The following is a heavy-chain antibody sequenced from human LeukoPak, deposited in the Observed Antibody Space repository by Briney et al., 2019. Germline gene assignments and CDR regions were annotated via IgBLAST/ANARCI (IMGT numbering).Heavy chain of an antibody. D-gene: IGHD5-18*01. V-gene: IGHV4-38-2*02. CDR3: ARDRDTAMAPYYFDY. CDR2: IYHTGST. CDR1: GYSISSGYY. J-gene: IGHJ4*02. Sequence: SATLSLTCAVSGYSISSGYYWGWIRQPPGKGLEWIGSIYHTGSTYYNPSLKSRVTISVDTSKNQFSLKLSSVTAADTAVYYCARDRDTAMAPYYFDYWGQGTLVTVSS.